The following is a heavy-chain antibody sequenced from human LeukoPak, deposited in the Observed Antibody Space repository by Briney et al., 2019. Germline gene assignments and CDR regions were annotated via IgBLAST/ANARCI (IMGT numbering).Heavy chain of an antibody. Sequence: GESLKISCKGSGYSFTSYWISWVRQMPGKGLEWMGIIYPGDSDTRYSPSFQGQVTISADKSISTAYLQWSSLKASDTAMYYCARTPLWWGDAFDIWGQGTLVTVSS. CDR2: IYPGDSDT. D-gene: IGHD3-10*01. J-gene: IGHJ4*02. CDR3: ARTPLWWGDAFDI. CDR1: GYSFTSYW. V-gene: IGHV5-51*01.